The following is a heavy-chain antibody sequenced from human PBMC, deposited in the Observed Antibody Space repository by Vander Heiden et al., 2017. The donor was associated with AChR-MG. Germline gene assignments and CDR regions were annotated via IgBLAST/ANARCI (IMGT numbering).Heavy chain of an antibody. CDR1: GYTFTSYG. D-gene: IGHD6-13*01. V-gene: IGHV1-18*01. CDR2: SSAYNGNT. J-gene: IGHJ6*03. Sequence: VQLVQIGAEVKKAGASVKVSCKASGYTFTSYGISWVRQAPGQGLEWMGWSSAYNGNTNYAQKLQGRVTMTTDTSTSTAYMELRSLRSDDTAVYYCARLWGGSWSVYYYYYMDVWGKGTTVTVSS. CDR3: ARLWGGSWSVYYYYYMDV.